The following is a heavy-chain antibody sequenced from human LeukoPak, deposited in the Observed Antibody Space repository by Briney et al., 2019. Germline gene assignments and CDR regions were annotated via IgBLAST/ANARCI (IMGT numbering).Heavy chain of an antibody. CDR1: GGSFSNNY. Sequence: SETLSLTCAVYGGSFSNNYWSWICQPPGKGLEWIGEINHSGSTYYNPSLKSRVTISVDTSKNQFSLKLSSVTAADTAVYYCARRGGYSGYGPFDYWGQGTLVTVSS. CDR2: INHSGST. D-gene: IGHD5-12*01. J-gene: IGHJ4*02. V-gene: IGHV4-34*01. CDR3: ARRGGYSGYGPFDY.